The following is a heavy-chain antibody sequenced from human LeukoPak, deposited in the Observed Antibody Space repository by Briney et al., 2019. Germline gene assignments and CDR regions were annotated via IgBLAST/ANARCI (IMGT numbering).Heavy chain of an antibody. CDR3: AKEETRAYGGD. Sequence: RPGGSLRLSRAASGFTFSSYAMSWVRQAPGKGLERVSAISGSGTRTYYADSVKGRFTISRDNSKNTLYLQMNSLRAEDTAVYYCAKEETRAYGGDWGQGTLVTVSS. CDR2: ISGSGTRT. D-gene: IGHD4-23*01. V-gene: IGHV3-23*01. CDR1: GFTFSSYA. J-gene: IGHJ4*02.